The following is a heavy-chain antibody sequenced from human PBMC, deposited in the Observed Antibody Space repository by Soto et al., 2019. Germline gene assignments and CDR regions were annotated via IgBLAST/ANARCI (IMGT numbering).Heavy chain of an antibody. CDR3: ARDHYYAFDI. Sequence: EVELVESGGGLVQPGGSLSLSFFASGFTFVNLPLNWFRQAPGKGLEWVSWFGITGKSGDYADSVKGRFTISRDNARNSVHLQMSSLRDEDTAVYYCARDHYYAFDIWGQGTMVTVS. J-gene: IGHJ3*02. D-gene: IGHD1-26*01. CDR1: GFTFVNLP. V-gene: IGHV3-48*02. CDR2: FGITGKSG.